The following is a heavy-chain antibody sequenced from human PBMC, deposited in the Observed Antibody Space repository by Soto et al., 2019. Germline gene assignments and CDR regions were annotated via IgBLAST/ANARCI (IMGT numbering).Heavy chain of an antibody. V-gene: IGHV1-18*04. J-gene: IGHJ6*02. CDR1: GYTFNNYG. D-gene: IGHD1-26*01. CDR2: ISAYNGNT. CDR3: ARIGKGDRYYGMDV. Sequence: ASVKVSCKASGYTFNNYGFSWVRQAPGQGLEWMGWISAYNGNTNYAQKLQGRVTMTTDTSTSTAYMELRSLRSDDTAVYYCARIGKGDRYYGMDVWGQGTTVTVSS.